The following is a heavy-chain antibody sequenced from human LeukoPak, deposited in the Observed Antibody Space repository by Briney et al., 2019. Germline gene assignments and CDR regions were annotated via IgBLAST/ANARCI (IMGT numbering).Heavy chain of an antibody. Sequence: GESLKISCKGSGYSFTNYWVGWVRQMPGKGPEWMGIIDPGDSDTRYSPSFVSQITISADKSISTAYLQWNSLEASDSAMYYCVRHNVPNYYDSTSDFWGQGTRVTVSS. V-gene: IGHV5-51*01. CDR1: GYSFTNYW. J-gene: IGHJ4*02. CDR3: VRHNVPNYYDSTSDF. D-gene: IGHD3-22*01. CDR2: IDPGDSDT.